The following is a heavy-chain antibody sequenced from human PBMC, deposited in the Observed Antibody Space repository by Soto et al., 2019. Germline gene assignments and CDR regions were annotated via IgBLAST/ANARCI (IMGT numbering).Heavy chain of an antibody. CDR2: ISGSSDTV. D-gene: IGHD6-19*01. CDR3: AREAAVAGTRTYYFDY. V-gene: IGHV3-48*01. J-gene: IGHJ4*02. CDR1: GFTFSDYS. Sequence: GGSLRLSCAASGFTFSDYSMNWVRQAPGKGLEWVSYISGSSDTVYYADSVRGRFTISGDNAKNSLYVQMNSLRAEDMAVYYCAREAAVAGTRTYYFDYWGQGALVTVSS.